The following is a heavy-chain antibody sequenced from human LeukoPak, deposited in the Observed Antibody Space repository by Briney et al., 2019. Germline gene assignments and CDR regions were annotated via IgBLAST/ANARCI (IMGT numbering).Heavy chain of an antibody. J-gene: IGHJ4*02. D-gene: IGHD3-22*01. V-gene: IGHV4-59*01. CDR2: IYYSGST. CDR1: GGSISSYY. CDR3: ASGGFSGDYYDSSNDY. Sequence: SETLSLTCTVSGGSISSYYWSWIRQPPGKGLEWIGYIYYSGSTNYNPSLKSRVTISVDTSKNQFSLKLSSVTAADTAVYYCASGGFSGDYYDSSNDYWGQGTLVTVSS.